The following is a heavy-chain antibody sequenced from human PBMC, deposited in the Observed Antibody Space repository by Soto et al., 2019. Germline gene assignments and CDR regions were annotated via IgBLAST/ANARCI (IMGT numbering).Heavy chain of an antibody. CDR2: IAYDGSKT. CDR3: ARWVGGSMFDNSGKYDS. D-gene: IGHD3-22*01. Sequence: MQLVQSGGGVVQPGRSLRLTCAASGFTFSSSGMHWVRQAPGKGLEWVALIAYDGSKTYYGDSVRGRFTISRDNSENTLFLQMNSLRAEDTAVYYCARWVGGSMFDNSGKYDSWGQGTLVTVSS. J-gene: IGHJ5*01. CDR1: GFTFSSSG. V-gene: IGHV3-30*03.